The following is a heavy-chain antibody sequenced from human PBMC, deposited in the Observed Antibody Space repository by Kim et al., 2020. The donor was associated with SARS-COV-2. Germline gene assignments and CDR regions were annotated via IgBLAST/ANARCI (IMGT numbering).Heavy chain of an antibody. Sequence: YADSVKGRFTISRDNSKNTLYLQMNSLRAEDTAVYYCAKGSGDSSGYYLPWGQGTLVTVSS. D-gene: IGHD3-22*01. J-gene: IGHJ4*02. V-gene: IGHV3-23*01. CDR3: AKGSGDSSGYYLP.